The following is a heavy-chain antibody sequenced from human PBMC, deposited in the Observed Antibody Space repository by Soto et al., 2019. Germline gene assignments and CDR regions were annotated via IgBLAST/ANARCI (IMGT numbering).Heavy chain of an antibody. D-gene: IGHD4-17*01. CDR2: IIPIFGTA. V-gene: IGHV1-69*12. Sequence: QVQLVQSGAEVKKPGSSVKVSCKASGGTFSSYAISWVRQAPGQGFEWMGGIIPIFGTANYAQKFQGRVTITADESTSTAYMELSSLRSEDTAVYYCAREGETTGSAYYYYYGMDVWGQGTTVTVSS. CDR3: AREGETTGSAYYYYYGMDV. J-gene: IGHJ6*02. CDR1: GGTFSSYA.